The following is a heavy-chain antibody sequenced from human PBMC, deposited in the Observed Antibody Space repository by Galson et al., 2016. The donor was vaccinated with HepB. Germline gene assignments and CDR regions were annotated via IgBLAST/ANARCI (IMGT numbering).Heavy chain of an antibody. Sequence: ETLSLTCTVSGYSISTSYYYWGWVRQSPGKGLEWIGTVYFGGTTRYNPALRSRITISADTSKNHFSLNLTSVTAADSAMYYCARGGYYMNFEYWGQGILVTVSA. CDR3: ARGGYYMNFEY. D-gene: IGHD3-22*01. CDR2: VYFGGTT. V-gene: IGHV4-39*07. CDR1: GYSISTSYYY. J-gene: IGHJ4*02.